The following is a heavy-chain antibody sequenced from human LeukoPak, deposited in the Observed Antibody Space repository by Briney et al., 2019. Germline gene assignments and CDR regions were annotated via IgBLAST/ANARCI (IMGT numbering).Heavy chain of an antibody. V-gene: IGHV3-23*01. D-gene: IGHD2-2*01. CDR3: AKDGLVVPALLPFDI. CDR1: GFTFSSYA. CDR2: ISGSGGST. Sequence: AGGSLRLSCAASGFTFSSYAMSWVRQAPGKGLEWVSAISGSGGSTYYADSVKGRFTISRDNSKNPLYLQMNSLRAEDTAVYYCAKDGLVVPALLPFDIWGQGTMVTVSS. J-gene: IGHJ3*02.